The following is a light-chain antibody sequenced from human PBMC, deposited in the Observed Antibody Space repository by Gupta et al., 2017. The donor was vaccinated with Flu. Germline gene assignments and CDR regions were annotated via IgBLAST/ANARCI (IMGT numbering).Light chain of an antibody. CDR1: QSVSPS. Sequence: EVVLTQSPDTLSLSPGERAVLACRASQSVSPSIAWYQQKHGQAPSLLMYDASRRADGVPARFSGSGSGTDFTLTISTLEPEDFAVYYCQQRSDLPMYTFGQGTKVEIK. CDR3: QQRSDLPMYT. CDR2: DAS. V-gene: IGKV3-11*01. J-gene: IGKJ2*01.